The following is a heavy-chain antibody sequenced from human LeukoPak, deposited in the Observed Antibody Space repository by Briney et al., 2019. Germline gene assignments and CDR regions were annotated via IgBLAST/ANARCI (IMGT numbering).Heavy chain of an antibody. Sequence: SETLSLTCTVSGGSISSYYWSWLRQPPGKGLEWIGYIYYSGSTNYNPSLKSRVTISVDTSKNQFSLKLSSVTAAYTAVYYCARGRYGDYDDYWGQGTLVTVSS. CDR3: ARGRYGDYDDY. D-gene: IGHD4-17*01. J-gene: IGHJ4*02. V-gene: IGHV4-59*01. CDR2: IYYSGST. CDR1: GGSISSYY.